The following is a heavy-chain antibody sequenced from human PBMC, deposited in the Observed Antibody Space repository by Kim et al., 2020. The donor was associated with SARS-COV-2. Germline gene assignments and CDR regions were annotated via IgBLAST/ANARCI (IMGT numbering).Heavy chain of an antibody. V-gene: IGHV4-34*01. J-gene: IGHJ4*02. Sequence: SKPYPSLSSRVTVSVDTSKNQFSLTLTSVTAADTGVYYCARKVLALQLDSWGQGTRVTVSS. CDR2: S. CDR3: ARKVLALQLDS. D-gene: IGHD1-1*01.